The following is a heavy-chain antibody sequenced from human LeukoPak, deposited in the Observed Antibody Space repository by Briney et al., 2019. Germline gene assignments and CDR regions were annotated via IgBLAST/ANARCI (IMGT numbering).Heavy chain of an antibody. CDR1: GYTFTSYA. Sequence: ASVKVSCKASGYTFTSYAMHWVRQAPGQRLEWMGWINAGNGNTKYSQKFQGRVTITRDTSASTAYMELSSLRSEDTAVYYCARAATYYYDSSGPPSRRGYYYYYGMDVWGQGTTVTVSS. D-gene: IGHD3-22*01. V-gene: IGHV1-3*01. CDR3: ARAATYYYDSSGPPSRRGYYYYYGMDV. CDR2: INAGNGNT. J-gene: IGHJ6*02.